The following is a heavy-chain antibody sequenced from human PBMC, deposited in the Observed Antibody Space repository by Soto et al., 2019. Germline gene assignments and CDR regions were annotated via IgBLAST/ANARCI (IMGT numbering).Heavy chain of an antibody. D-gene: IGHD6-13*01. J-gene: IGHJ6*02. CDR1: GYTLTELS. CDR2: FDPEDGET. CDR3: ATERIAAAGTHYYYYGMDV. Sequence: ASVKVSCKVSGYTLTELSMHWVRQAPGKGLEWMGGFDPEDGETIYAQKFQGRVTMTEDTSTDTAYMELSSLRSEDTAVYYCATERIAAAGTHYYYYGMDVWGQGTTVTVS. V-gene: IGHV1-24*01.